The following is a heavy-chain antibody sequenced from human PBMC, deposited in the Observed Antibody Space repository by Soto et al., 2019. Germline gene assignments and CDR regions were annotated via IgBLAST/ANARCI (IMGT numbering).Heavy chain of an antibody. CDR3: ARGLITRSQYSGGWYFFDS. D-gene: IGHD6-19*01. V-gene: IGHV4-34*01. CDR2: INHSGSA. Sequence: QVQLQQSGAGLLKPSETLSLTCDVYGGSFSGYIWTWIRQTPGKGLQWIGQINHSGSANYNPSLXSRVTISVPPPXXXFXLELSRVTAADTAVYYCARGLITRSQYSGGWYFFDSWGQGTQVTVSS. J-gene: IGHJ4*02. CDR1: GGSFSGYI.